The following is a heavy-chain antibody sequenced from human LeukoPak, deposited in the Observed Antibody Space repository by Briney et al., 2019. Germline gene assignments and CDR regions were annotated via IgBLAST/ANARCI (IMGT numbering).Heavy chain of an antibody. CDR2: ISGSGGST. D-gene: IGHD3-10*01. Sequence: GGSLRLSCAASGFTFSSYAMSWVRQAPGKGLEWVSAISGSGGSTYYADSVKGRFTISRDNSKNTLHLQMNSLRAEDTAVYYCAKIFLPSLYGSGSYYNEKRSDYYYGMNVWGQGTTVTVSS. J-gene: IGHJ6*02. CDR3: AKIFLPSLYGSGSYYNEKRSDYYYGMNV. V-gene: IGHV3-23*01. CDR1: GFTFSSYA.